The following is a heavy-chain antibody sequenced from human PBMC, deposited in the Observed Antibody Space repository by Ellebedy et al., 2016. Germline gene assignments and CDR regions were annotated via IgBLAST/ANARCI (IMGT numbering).Heavy chain of an antibody. CDR1: GFSLSTSAVV. CDR3: AHRTTVTAVDY. Sequence: SGPTLVKPTQTLTLTCTFSGFSLSTSAVVVGWIRQPPGKALEWLAFIYGNDDMRYIPSLRSRLTITKDTSKNQVVLTMTDMDPVDTATYYCAHRTTVTAVDYWGQGTLVTVSS. D-gene: IGHD4-17*01. J-gene: IGHJ4*02. CDR2: IYGNDDM. V-gene: IGHV2-5*01.